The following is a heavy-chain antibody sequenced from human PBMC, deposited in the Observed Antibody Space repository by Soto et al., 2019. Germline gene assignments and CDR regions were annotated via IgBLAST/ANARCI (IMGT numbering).Heavy chain of an antibody. D-gene: IGHD2-2*01. CDR1: GFDFSGYT. CDR2: ISYDGSDK. V-gene: IGHV3-30-3*01. CDR3: ARVDCSTTTRYYYGCDV. Sequence: QVHLEESGGGVVQPGGSLRLSCAGSGFDFSGYTIHWVRQAPGKGLEWVAVISYDGSDKYYADSVKGRFTISRDNAKKTLYLQMNSLRSEDTAVYYCARVDCSTTTRYYYGCDVWGQGTTVTVSS. J-gene: IGHJ6*02.